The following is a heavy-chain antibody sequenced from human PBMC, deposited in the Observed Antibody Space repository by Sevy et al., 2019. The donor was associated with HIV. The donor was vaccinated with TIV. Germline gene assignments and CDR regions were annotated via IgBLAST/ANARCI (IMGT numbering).Heavy chain of an antibody. D-gene: IGHD3-10*01. CDR3: ARNGDFGKWSDP. Sequence: GGSLRLSCAASGFTFNTYTMNWVRQAPGKGLEWVSSIDSSSSYIYYADSVKGRFTISRDNAKNSLYLQMNSLGAEDTAVYYCARNGDFGKWSDPWGQGTLVTVSS. V-gene: IGHV3-21*01. CDR2: IDSSSSYI. J-gene: IGHJ5*02. CDR1: GFTFNTYT.